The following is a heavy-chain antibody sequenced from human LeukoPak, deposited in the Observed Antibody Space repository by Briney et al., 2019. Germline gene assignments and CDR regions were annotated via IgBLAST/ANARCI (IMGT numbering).Heavy chain of an antibody. CDR1: GFTFSSYS. V-gene: IGHV3-48*02. CDR3: ASSGSYRFDY. CDR2: ISASGTAM. D-gene: IGHD1-26*01. J-gene: IGHJ4*02. Sequence: GGSLRLSCAASGFTFSSYSMNWVRQAPGRGLEWVSHISASGTAMFYADSVKGRFTISRDNAKNSLYLQMNSLRDEDTAVYYCASSGSYRFDYWGQGTLVTVSS.